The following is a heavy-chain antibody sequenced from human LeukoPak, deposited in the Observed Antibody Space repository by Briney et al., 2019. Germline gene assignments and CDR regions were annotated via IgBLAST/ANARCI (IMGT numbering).Heavy chain of an antibody. Sequence: GGSLRLSCAASGFTFSSYAMSWVRQAPGKGLEWASAISGSGGSTYYADSVKGRFTISRDNSKNTLYLQMNSLRAEDTAVYYCAKREDMSDRGYWGQGTLVTVSS. D-gene: IGHD2-15*01. CDR2: ISGSGGST. CDR1: GFTFSSYA. V-gene: IGHV3-23*01. CDR3: AKREDMSDRGY. J-gene: IGHJ4*02.